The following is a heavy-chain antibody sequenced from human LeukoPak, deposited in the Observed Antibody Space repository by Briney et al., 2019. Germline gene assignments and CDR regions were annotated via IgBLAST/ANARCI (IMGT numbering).Heavy chain of an antibody. CDR3: AREKYYYGSGSYYYFDY. CDR1: GFTFSSYW. D-gene: IGHD3-10*01. Sequence: GGSLRLSCAASGFTFSSYWMSWVRQAPGKGLEWVANIKQDGSEKYYVDSVKGRFTISRDNAKNSLYLQMNSLRAEDTAVYYCAREKYYYGSGSYYYFDYWGQGTLVTVSS. V-gene: IGHV3-7*01. J-gene: IGHJ4*02. CDR2: IKQDGSEK.